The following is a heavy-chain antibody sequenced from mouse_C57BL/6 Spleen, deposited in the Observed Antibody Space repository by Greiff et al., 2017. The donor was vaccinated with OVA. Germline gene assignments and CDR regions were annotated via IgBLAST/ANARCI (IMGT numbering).Heavy chain of an antibody. Sequence: VQLQQSGAELVKPGASVKLSCKASGYTFTSYWMHWVKQRPGQGLEWIGMIHPNSGSTNYNEKFKSKATLTVDKSSSTAYMQLSSLTSEDSAVYYCARQYDYEDWYFDVWGTGTTVTVSS. CDR2: IHPNSGST. CDR1: GYTFTSYW. CDR3: ARQYDYEDWYFDV. D-gene: IGHD2-4*01. J-gene: IGHJ1*03. V-gene: IGHV1-64*01.